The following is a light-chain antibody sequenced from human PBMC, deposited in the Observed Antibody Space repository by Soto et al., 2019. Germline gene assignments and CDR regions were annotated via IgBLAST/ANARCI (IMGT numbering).Light chain of an antibody. CDR1: QDIRYY. CDR2: DSS. CDR3: LQDYSYPWT. Sequence: DIQMTQSPSSLSASVGDRITITCQASQDIRYYLNWYQQKPGKAPKLLIYDSSNLETGVPSRFSGSGSGTDFTFTISSLQPEDFATYYCLQDYSYPWTFGQGTKVDIK. J-gene: IGKJ1*01. V-gene: IGKV1-33*01.